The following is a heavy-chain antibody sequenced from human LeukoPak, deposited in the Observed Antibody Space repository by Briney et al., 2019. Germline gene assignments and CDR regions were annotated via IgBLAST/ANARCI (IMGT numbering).Heavy chain of an antibody. CDR1: GFTFSSYS. J-gene: IGHJ4*02. CDR2: ISSSSSYI. D-gene: IGHD3-22*01. CDR3: ARDRDSDPGYYYDSSGYYGY. V-gene: IGHV3-21*01. Sequence: PGGSLRLSCAASGFTFSSYSMNWVRQAPGKGLEWVSSISSSSSYIYYADSVKGRFTISRDNAKNSLYLQMNGLRAEDTAVYYCARDRDSDPGYYYDSSGYYGYWGQGTLVTVSS.